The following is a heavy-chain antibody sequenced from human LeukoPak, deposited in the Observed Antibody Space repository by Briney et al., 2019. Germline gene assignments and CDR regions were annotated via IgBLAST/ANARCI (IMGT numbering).Heavy chain of an antibody. CDR2: IKQDGSEK. J-gene: IGHJ4*02. CDR3: ARPRITMIVVVPDY. Sequence: GGSLRLSCAASGFTFSSYWMSWVRQAPGKGLEWVANIKQDGSEKYYVDSVKGRFTISRDNAKNSLYLQLNSLRAEDTAVYYCARPRITMIVVVPDYWGQGTLVTVSS. V-gene: IGHV3-7*01. D-gene: IGHD3-22*01. CDR1: GFTFSSYW.